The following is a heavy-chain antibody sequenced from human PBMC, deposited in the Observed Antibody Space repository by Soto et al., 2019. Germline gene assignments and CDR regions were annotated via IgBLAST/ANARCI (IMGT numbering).Heavy chain of an antibody. CDR3: ARGPSGDKVNY. J-gene: IGHJ4*02. V-gene: IGHV4-30-4*08. CDR2: IFDSGTT. D-gene: IGHD7-27*01. Sequence: TSETLSLTCTVSGGSISSSSYYWGWIRQPPGKGLEWIGHIFDSGTTYTNPSLRSQVAISLDTSKNHFSLTLSSVTAADTAVYYCARGPSGDKVNYWGQGALVTVSS. CDR1: GGSISSSSYY.